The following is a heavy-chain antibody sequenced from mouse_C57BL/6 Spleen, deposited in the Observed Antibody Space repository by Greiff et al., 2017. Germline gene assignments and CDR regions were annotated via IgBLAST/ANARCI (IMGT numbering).Heavy chain of an antibody. CDR2: INPSNGGT. D-gene: IGHD1-1*01. J-gene: IGHJ4*01. CDR3: ARGGTVVATRGYAMDY. V-gene: IGHV1-53*01. CDR1: GYTFTSYW. Sequence: QVQLQQSGTELVKPGASVKLSCKASGYTFTSYWMHWVKQRPGQGLEWIGNINPSNGGTNYNEKFKSKATLTVDKSSSTAYMQLSRLTSEDSAVYYCARGGTVVATRGYAMDYWGQGTSVTVSS.